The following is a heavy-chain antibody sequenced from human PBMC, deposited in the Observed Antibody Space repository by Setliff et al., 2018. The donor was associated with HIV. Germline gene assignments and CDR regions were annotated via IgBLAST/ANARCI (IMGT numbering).Heavy chain of an antibody. CDR2: INHSGST. Sequence: SETLSLTCAVYGGSFSGYYWSWIRQPPGKGLEWIGEINHSGSTNYNPSLKSRVTISVDTSKNQFSLKLSSVAAADTAVYYCARRYYYYYMDAWGKGTTVTVSS. J-gene: IGHJ6*03. CDR3: ARRYYYYYMDA. V-gene: IGHV4-34*01. CDR1: GGSFSGYY.